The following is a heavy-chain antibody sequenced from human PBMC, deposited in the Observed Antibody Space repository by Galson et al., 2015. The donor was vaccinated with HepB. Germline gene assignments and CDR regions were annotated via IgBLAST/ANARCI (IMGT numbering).Heavy chain of an antibody. V-gene: IGHV3-23*01. J-gene: IGHJ6*02. CDR3: AKRRAVKAYAFWSTYVRARGTAHFYALDV. Sequence: SLRLSCAASGFTFSSSVMHWVRQAPGKGLEWVSTISGSADSTYSVDSVKGRFTISRDNSKNTLFLQINSLSDEDTAVDYCAKRRAVKAYAFWSTYVRARGTAHFYALDVWGQGTTVTVSS. CDR1: GFTFSSSV. CDR2: ISGSADST. D-gene: IGHD3-3*01.